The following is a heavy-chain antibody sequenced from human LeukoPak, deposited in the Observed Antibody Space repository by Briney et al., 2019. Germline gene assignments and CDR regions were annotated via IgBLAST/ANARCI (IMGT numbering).Heavy chain of an antibody. D-gene: IGHD1-1*01. CDR3: ARDPEAWNDAFDI. V-gene: IGHV1-69*05. CDR2: IIPIFGTA. CDR1: GGTFSSYA. J-gene: IGHJ3*02. Sequence: GASVKVSCKASGGTFSSYAISWVRQAPGQGLELMGRIIPIFGTANYAQKFQGRVTITTDESTSTAYMELSSLRSEDTAVYYCARDPEAWNDAFDIWGQGTMVTVSS.